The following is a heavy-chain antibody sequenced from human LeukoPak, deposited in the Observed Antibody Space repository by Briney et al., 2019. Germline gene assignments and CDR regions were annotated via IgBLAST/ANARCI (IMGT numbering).Heavy chain of an antibody. J-gene: IGHJ6*02. CDR3: ARDLGPYYYYGMDV. V-gene: IGHV1-2*02. CDR2: INPNSGGT. Sequence: GASAKVSCKASGYTFTGYYMHWVRQAPGQGLEWMGWINPNSGGTNYAQKFQGRVTMTRDTSISTAYMELSRLRSDDTAVYYCARDLGPYYYYGMDVWGQGATVTVSS. CDR1: GYTFTGYY.